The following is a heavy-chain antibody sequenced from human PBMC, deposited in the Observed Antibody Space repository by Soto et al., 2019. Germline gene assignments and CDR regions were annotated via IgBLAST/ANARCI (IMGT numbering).Heavy chain of an antibody. CDR3: ARSRDAYTFFDY. CDR2: IFYSGST. CDR1: GGSISSYY. J-gene: IGHJ4*02. Sequence: SETLSLTCTVSGGSISSYYWSWIRQPPGKGLEWIGYIFYSGSTNYNPSLKSRVTISVDTSKNQFSLKLSSVTAADTAVYYCARSRDAYTFFDYWGQGTLVTVSS. D-gene: IGHD2-2*01. V-gene: IGHV4-59*08.